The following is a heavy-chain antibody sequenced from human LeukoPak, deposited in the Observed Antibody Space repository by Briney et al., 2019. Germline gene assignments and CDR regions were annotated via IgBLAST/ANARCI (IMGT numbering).Heavy chain of an antibody. V-gene: IGHV3-69-1*01. CDR3: ASNNYYDSSGPTGGFDY. CDR1: GFTVSTNS. Sequence: NTGGSLRLSCTVSGFTVSTNSMSWVRQAPGKGLEWVSFIYSDNTHYADSVKGRFTISRDNAKNSLYLQMNSLRAEDTAVYYCASNNYYDSSGPTGGFDYWGQGTLVTVSS. D-gene: IGHD3-22*01. J-gene: IGHJ4*02. CDR2: IYSDNT.